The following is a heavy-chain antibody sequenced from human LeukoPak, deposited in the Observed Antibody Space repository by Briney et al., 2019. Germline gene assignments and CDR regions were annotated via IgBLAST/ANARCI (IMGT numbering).Heavy chain of an antibody. V-gene: IGHV3-74*01. CDR2: INSDGSRT. D-gene: IGHD3-22*01. CDR3: ARLMDDSSGYFPDAFDI. CDR1: GFTFSSYW. J-gene: IGHJ3*02. Sequence: PGGSLRLSCAASGFTFSSYWMHWVRQAPGEGLVWVSRINSDGSRTSYADSVKGRFTISRDISKNTLYLQMNSLRAEDTAVYYCARLMDDSSGYFPDAFDIWGQGTMVTVSS.